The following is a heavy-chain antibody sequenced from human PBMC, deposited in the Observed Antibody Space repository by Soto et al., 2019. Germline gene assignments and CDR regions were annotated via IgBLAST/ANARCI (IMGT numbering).Heavy chain of an antibody. J-gene: IGHJ4*02. CDR3: ARDQNGSPHFDY. V-gene: IGHV4-59*01. CDR1: GASIRNYY. Sequence: QVHLQESGPGLVKASVTLSLTCTVSGASIRNYYWSWIRQPPGKGLEWIGFSYYSGSTNYNPSLNSRVTMSVDTSMNQFSLKLTSVTAADTAVYYCARDQNGSPHFDYWGQGILVTVSS. CDR2: SYYSGST. D-gene: IGHD1-26*01.